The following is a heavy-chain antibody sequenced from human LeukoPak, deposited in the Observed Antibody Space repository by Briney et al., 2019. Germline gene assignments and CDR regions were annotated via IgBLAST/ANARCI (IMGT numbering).Heavy chain of an antibody. CDR2: IYYSGST. J-gene: IGHJ4*02. CDR1: GGSISSYY. D-gene: IGHD7-27*01. V-gene: IGHV4-59*12. Sequence: SETLSLTCTVSGGSISSYYWSWIRQPPGKGLEWIGYIYYSGSTNYNPSLKSRVTISVDRSKNQFSLKLSSVTAADTAVYYCATLVNWAFDYWGQGTLVTVSS. CDR3: ATLVNWAFDY.